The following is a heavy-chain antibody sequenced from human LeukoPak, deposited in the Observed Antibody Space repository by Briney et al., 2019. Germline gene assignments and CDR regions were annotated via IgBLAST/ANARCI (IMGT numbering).Heavy chain of an antibody. Sequence: PSETLSLTCTVSGGSISSSSYYWGWIRQPPGKGLEWIGSIYYSGNTYYNPSLKSRVTISVDTSKNQFSLKLSSVTAADTAVYYCARVGITMVRGVIKTRYFDYWGQGTLVTVSS. V-gene: IGHV4-39*07. J-gene: IGHJ4*02. CDR1: GGSISSSSYY. CDR3: ARVGITMVRGVIKTRYFDY. D-gene: IGHD3-10*01. CDR2: IYYSGNT.